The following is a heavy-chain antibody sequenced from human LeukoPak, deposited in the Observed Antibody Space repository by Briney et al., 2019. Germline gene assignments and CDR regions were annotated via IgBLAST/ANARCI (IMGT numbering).Heavy chain of an antibody. CDR1: GYTFTSYY. D-gene: IGHD1-26*01. V-gene: IGHV1-46*01. J-gene: IGHJ5*02. CDR3: ARDNSVGDNAWWFDP. Sequence: ASVKVSCKASGYTFTSYYMHWVRQAPGQGLEWMGLINPTGGSTGYAQKFQGRGTMTRDMSTSTDYMELSSLRSEDTAIYSCARDNSVGDNAWWFDPWGQGTLVTVSS. CDR2: INPTGGST.